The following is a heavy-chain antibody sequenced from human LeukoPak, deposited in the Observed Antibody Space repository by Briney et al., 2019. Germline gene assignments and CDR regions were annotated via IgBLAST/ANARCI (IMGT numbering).Heavy chain of an antibody. CDR1: GFTFSSYG. J-gene: IGHJ6*03. Sequence: GGSLRLSCAASGFTFSSYGMHWVRQAPGKGLEWVAVIWYDGSNKYYADSVKGRFTISRDNSKNTLYLQMNSLRAEDTAVYYCVKGRDYYYYYMDVWGKGTTVTVSS. CDR3: VKGRDYYYYYMDV. CDR2: IWYDGSNK. V-gene: IGHV3-30*02.